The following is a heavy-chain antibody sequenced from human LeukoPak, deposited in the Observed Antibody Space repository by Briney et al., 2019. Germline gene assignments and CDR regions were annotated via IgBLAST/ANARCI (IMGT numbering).Heavy chain of an antibody. CDR3: ARARVSGSYYAWFDP. J-gene: IGHJ5*02. Sequence: ASVKVSCQASGGTFSSYAISWVRQAPGQGLEWMGGIIPIFGTANYAQKLQGRVTMTTDTSTSTAYMELRSLRSDDTAVYYCARARVSGSYYAWFDPWGQGTLVTVSS. D-gene: IGHD1-26*01. CDR2: IIPIFGTA. CDR1: GGTFSSYA. V-gene: IGHV1-69*05.